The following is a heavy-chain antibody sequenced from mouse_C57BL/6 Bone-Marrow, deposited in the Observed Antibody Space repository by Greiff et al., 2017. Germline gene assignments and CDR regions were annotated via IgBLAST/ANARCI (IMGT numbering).Heavy chain of an antibody. J-gene: IGHJ4*01. CDR2: IWSGGST. Sequence: QVQLKESGPGLVQPSQSLSITCTVSGFSLTSYGVHWVRQSPGKGLEWLGVIWSGGSTDYNAAFISRLSISKDNSKSQVFFKMNSLQADDTAIYYCARNRGTMIAYYAMDYWGQGTSVTVSS. V-gene: IGHV2-2*01. CDR1: GFSLTSYG. D-gene: IGHD2-4*01. CDR3: ARNRGTMIAYYAMDY.